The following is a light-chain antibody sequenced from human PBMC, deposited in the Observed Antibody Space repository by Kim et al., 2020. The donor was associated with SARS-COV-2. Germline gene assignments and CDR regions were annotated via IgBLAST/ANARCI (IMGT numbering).Light chain of an antibody. J-gene: IGLJ2*01. CDR2: DVS. V-gene: IGLV2-14*01. CDR1: SSDVGGYNY. Sequence: QSALAQPASVSGSPGQSITISCTGTSSDVGGYNYVSWYQQHPGKAPKLIIYDVSKWPSGVSNRFSGSKSGNTASLTISGLQAEDEADYYSSSYTTSSTVVFGGGTQLTVL. CDR3: SSYTTSSTVV.